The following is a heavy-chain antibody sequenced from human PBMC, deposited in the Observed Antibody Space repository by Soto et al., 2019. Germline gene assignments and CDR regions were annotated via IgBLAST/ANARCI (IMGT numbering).Heavy chain of an antibody. J-gene: IGHJ4*01. Sequence: GGSLRLSCAASGFSLYNYAMDWVRQAPGQGLEWVSYISLSSANIHYADSVRGRFTVSRDNAKNSLYLQMNSLSAEDTAVYFCASDWLAGEPHRRWNYWGQGTLVTVSS. CDR2: ISLSSANI. V-gene: IGHV3-48*01. CDR1: GFSLYNYA. CDR3: ASDWLAGEPHRRWNY. D-gene: IGHD7-27*01.